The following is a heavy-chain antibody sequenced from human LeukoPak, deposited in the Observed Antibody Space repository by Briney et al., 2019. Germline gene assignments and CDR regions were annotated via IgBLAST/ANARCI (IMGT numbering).Heavy chain of an antibody. D-gene: IGHD3-10*01. CDR3: ARRRGGRTLLYYFDY. J-gene: IGHJ4*02. V-gene: IGHV5-51*01. CDR1: GYSFTSYW. Sequence: GEPLKISCKGSGYSFTSYWIGWVRQMPGKGLEWMGIIYPGDSDTRYSPSFQGQVTISADKSISTAYLQWSSLKASDATMYYCARRRGGRTLLYYFDYWGQGTLVTVSS. CDR2: IYPGDSDT.